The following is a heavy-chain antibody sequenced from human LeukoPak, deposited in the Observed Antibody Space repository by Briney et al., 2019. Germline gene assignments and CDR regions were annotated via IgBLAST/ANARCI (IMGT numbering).Heavy chain of an antibody. CDR3: ARSRPAYCGGDCYSVGAFDI. J-gene: IGHJ3*02. CDR2: INSDGSST. D-gene: IGHD2-21*02. CDR1: GFTFSTNW. V-gene: IGHV3-74*01. Sequence: QPGGSLRLSCAASGFTFSTNWMHWVRQAPGKGLVWVSQINSDGSSTNYADSVKGRFTISRDNSKNTPYLQMNSLRAEDTAVYYCARSRPAYCGGDCYSVGAFDIWGQGTMVTVSS.